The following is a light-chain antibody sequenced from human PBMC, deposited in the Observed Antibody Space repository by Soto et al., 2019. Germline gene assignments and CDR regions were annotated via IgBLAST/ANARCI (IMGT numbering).Light chain of an antibody. Sequence: EIVLTQSPGTLSLSPGERATLSCRASQSVSTTYLAWYQQKPGQAPRLLIYGASSRATGIPDRFSGSGSGTDFTLTISRLEPADFAVYYCQQYGSSRWTFGPGTKVEIK. V-gene: IGKV3-20*01. J-gene: IGKJ1*01. CDR2: GAS. CDR3: QQYGSSRWT. CDR1: QSVSTTY.